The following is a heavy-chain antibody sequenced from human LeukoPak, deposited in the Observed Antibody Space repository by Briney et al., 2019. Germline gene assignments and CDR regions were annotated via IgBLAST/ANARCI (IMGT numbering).Heavy chain of an antibody. CDR1: GDSVSGNSVG. CDR3: ARSYHYAMDV. CDR2: TYYRSKWYN. V-gene: IGHV6-1*01. J-gene: IGHJ6*02. Sequence: SQTLSLTCAISGDSVSGNSVGWHWIRHSPSRGLEWLGRTYYRSKWYNDYAVSVKSRITIIPDTSKNQFSLQLNSVTPEDTAVYYCARSYHYAMDVWGQGTTVTVSS. D-gene: IGHD3-16*02.